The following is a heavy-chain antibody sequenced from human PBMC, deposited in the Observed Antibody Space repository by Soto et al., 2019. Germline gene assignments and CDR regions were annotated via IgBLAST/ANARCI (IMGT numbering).Heavy chain of an antibody. CDR1: GFTFSNAW. CDR3: TTRRYSGYENYFDS. D-gene: IGHD5-12*01. CDR2: IKSKTDGGTT. J-gene: IGHJ4*02. V-gene: IGHV3-15*01. Sequence: EVQLVESGGGLVKPGGSLRLSCAASGFTFSNAWMSWVRQAPGKGLEWVGRIKSKTDGGTTDYAAPVKGRFTISRDDSKNTLYLQMNSLKTKDTAVYYCTTRRYSGYENYFDSWGQGTLVTVSS.